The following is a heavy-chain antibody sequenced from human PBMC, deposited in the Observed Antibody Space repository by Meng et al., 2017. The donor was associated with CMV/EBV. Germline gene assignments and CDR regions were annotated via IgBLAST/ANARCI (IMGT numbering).Heavy chain of an antibody. D-gene: IGHD2-2*01. CDR1: GGSFSSGSYY. Sequence: SETLSLTCTVSGGSFSSGSYYWSWIRQPPGKGLEWIVYIYYSRSTNYNPSLKSRVTISVDTSKNQFSLKLSSVTAADTAVYYCAREYCSSTSCYSDAFDIWGQGTMVTVSS. CDR2: IYYSRST. CDR3: AREYCSSTSCYSDAFDI. V-gene: IGHV4-61*01. J-gene: IGHJ3*02.